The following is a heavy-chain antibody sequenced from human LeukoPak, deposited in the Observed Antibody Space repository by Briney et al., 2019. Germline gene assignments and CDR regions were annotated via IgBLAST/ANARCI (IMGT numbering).Heavy chain of an antibody. D-gene: IGHD2-2*01. CDR2: ISGNGGST. CDR3: SKEREVVPAAIHF. Sequence: GGSLRLSCAASGFTFSSYAMHWVRQAPGKGLEWVSLISGNGGSTYYADSVKGRFTISRDNSKNTLYLQMNSLRAEDTAVYYCSKEREVVPAAIHFWGERTLVTVSS. V-gene: IGHV3-23*01. CDR1: GFTFSSYA. J-gene: IGHJ4*02.